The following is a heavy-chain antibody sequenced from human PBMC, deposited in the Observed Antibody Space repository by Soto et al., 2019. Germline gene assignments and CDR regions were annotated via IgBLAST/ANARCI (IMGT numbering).Heavy chain of an antibody. Sequence: QVQLVESGGGVVQPGRSLRLSCAASGFAFSSYAMHWVRQAPGKGLEWVAVISYDGSNKYYADSVKGRFTISSDNSKNSLDLQMKRLMAGDWAVYCWARELSGSGYWGQGTLVTVSS. J-gene: IGHJ4*02. CDR3: ARELSGSGY. D-gene: IGHD3-10*01. V-gene: IGHV3-30-3*01. CDR2: ISYDGSNK. CDR1: GFAFSSYA.